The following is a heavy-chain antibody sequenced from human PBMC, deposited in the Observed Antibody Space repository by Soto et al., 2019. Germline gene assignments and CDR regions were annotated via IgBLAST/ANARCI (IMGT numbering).Heavy chain of an antibody. CDR1: GGSFSGYY. CDR3: ARALGIAARAPA. Sequence: SETLSLTCAVYGGSFSGYYWSWIRQPPGKGLEWIGEINHSGSTNYNPSLKSRVTISVDTSKNQFSLKLSSVTAADTAVYYCARALGIAARAPAWGQGTLVTVSS. V-gene: IGHV4-34*01. CDR2: INHSGST. J-gene: IGHJ4*02. D-gene: IGHD6-6*01.